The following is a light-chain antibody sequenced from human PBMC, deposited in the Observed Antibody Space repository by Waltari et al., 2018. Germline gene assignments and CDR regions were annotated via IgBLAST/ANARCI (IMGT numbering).Light chain of an antibody. CDR2: DVS. CDR3: SSYTSSSTPI. CDR1: SSDVGGYNY. Sequence: QSALTQPASVSGSPGQSITIPCTGTSSDVGGYNYVSWYQQHQGKAPKLMIYDVSNRPSGVSNRFSGSKSGNTASLTISGLQAEDEADYYCSSYTSSSTPIFGTGTKVTVL. J-gene: IGLJ1*01. V-gene: IGLV2-14*01.